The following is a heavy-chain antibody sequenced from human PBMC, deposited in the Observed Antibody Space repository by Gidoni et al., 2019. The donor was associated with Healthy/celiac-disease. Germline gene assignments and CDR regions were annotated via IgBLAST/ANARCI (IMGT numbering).Heavy chain of an antibody. CDR1: GFTFSSYA. D-gene: IGHD3-22*01. V-gene: IGHV3-30-3*01. Sequence: QVQLVESGGGVVQPGRSLRPSCAASGFTFSSYAMHWVRQAPGKGLEWVAVISYDGSNKYYAASVKGRFTISIDNSKNTLYLQMNSLRAEDTAVYYCARDLRAQYYYDSSGPDAFDIWGQGTMVTVSS. CDR3: ARDLRAQYYYDSSGPDAFDI. J-gene: IGHJ3*02. CDR2: ISYDGSNK.